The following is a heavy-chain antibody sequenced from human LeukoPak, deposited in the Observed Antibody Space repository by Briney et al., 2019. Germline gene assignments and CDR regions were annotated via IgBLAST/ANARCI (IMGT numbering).Heavy chain of an antibody. Sequence: GRSLRLSCAASGFTFSSYGMHWVRQAPGKGLGWVAVISYDGSNKYYADSVKGRFTISRDNAKNTLYLQMNSLRAEDTAVYYCVRDLGGRSGHWGQGTLVTVSS. CDR1: GFTFSSYG. J-gene: IGHJ4*02. V-gene: IGHV3-30*03. CDR2: ISYDGSNK. D-gene: IGHD1-26*01. CDR3: VRDLGGRSGH.